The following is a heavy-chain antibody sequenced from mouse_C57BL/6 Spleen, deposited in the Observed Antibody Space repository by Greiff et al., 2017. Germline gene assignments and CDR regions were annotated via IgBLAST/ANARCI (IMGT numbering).Heavy chain of an antibody. CDR1: GYTFTSYW. Sequence: VQLQQPGAELVKPGASVKLSCKASGYTFTSYWMHWVKQRPGQGLEWIGMIHPNSCSTNYNEKFKSKATLTVDKSSSTAYMQLSSLTSEDSAVYYCARSRGTGTPFAYWGQGTLVTVSA. CDR3: ARSRGTGTPFAY. J-gene: IGHJ3*01. CDR2: IHPNSCST. D-gene: IGHD4-1*01. V-gene: IGHV1-64*01.